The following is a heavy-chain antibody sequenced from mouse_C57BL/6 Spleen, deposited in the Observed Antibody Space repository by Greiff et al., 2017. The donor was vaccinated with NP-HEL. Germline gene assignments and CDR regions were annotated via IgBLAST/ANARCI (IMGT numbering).Heavy chain of an antibody. CDR2: IRNKANGYTT. D-gene: IGHD2-12*01. V-gene: IGHV7-3*01. J-gene: IGHJ2*01. CDR3: ARYHPVTSLDY. Sequence: EVQVVESGGGLVQPGGSLSLSCAASGFTFTDYYMSWVRQPPGKALEWLGFIRNKANGYTTEYSASVKGRFTISRDNSQSILYLQMNALRAEDSATYYCARYHPVTSLDYWGQGTTLTVSS. CDR1: GFTFTDYY.